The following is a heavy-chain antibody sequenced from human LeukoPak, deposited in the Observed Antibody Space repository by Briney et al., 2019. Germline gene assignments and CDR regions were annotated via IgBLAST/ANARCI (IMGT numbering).Heavy chain of an antibody. D-gene: IGHD1-26*01. V-gene: IGHV3-74*01. CDR1: GFTFSSYW. J-gene: IGHJ4*02. CDR2: INSDGSST. CDR3: ARSHQYSGSQELDY. Sequence: GGSLRLSCAASGFTFSSYWMHWVRQAPGKGLVWVSRINSDGSSTSYADSVKGRFTISRDNAKNTLYLQMNSLRAEDTAMYYCARSHQYSGSQELDYWGQGTLVTVSS.